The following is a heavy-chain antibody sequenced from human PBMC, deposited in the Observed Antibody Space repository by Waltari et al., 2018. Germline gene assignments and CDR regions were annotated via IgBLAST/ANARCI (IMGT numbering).Heavy chain of an antibody. CDR2: IFPDDSGT. CDR1: GFTLTNYW. J-gene: IGHJ4*02. CDR3: ARGAVDADMTTNYFDF. D-gene: IGHD5-18*01. Sequence: EVQLVQSGAEVKKPGDSLKISCKGSGFTLTNYWIGWVRQMPGTGLEWMGLIFPDDSGTRYSPSFQGKVAISADKSIDTADVQWSSLKASDTSIYFCARGAVDADMTTNYFDFWGQGTLVTVSS. V-gene: IGHV5-51*01.